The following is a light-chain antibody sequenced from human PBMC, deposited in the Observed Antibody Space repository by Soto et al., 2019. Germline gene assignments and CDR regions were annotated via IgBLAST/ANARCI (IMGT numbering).Light chain of an antibody. CDR3: CSYAGTSTYV. CDR1: RSDVGDYDY. J-gene: IGLJ1*01. CDR2: DVS. Sequence: QSALTQPPSVSGSPGQSVTISCTGTRSDVGDYDYVSWYLQHPGTAPKLLLSDVSRRHSGVPDRFSGCKSGNTASLTISGLQVDDEGDYYCCSYAGTSTYVFGTGTKVTVL. V-gene: IGLV2-11*01.